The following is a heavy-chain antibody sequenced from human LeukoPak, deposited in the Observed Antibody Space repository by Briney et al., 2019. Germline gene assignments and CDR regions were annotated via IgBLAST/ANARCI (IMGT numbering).Heavy chain of an antibody. J-gene: IGHJ2*01. Sequence: GGSLRLSCGASGFTFTTYAMTWVRQAPGKGLEWVSSITGSGGSTYYGDSVKGRFTISRDNSKNTLYLQMNSLRAEDTAVYYCAKVFGYKWYFDLWGRGTLVTVSS. V-gene: IGHV3-23*01. CDR2: ITGSGGST. D-gene: IGHD3-3*01. CDR1: GFTFTTYA. CDR3: AKVFGYKWYFDL.